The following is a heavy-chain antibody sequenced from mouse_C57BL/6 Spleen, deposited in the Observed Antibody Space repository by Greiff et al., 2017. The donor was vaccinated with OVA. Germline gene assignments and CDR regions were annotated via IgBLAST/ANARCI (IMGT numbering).Heavy chain of an antibody. CDR3: AREGGSSPSWFDY. D-gene: IGHD1-1*01. CDR1: GYTFTSYW. CDR2: IDPSDSET. V-gene: IGHV1-52*01. J-gene: IGHJ3*01. Sequence: QVQLQQPGAELVRPGSSVKLSCKASGYTFTSYWMHWVKQRPIQGLEWIGNIDPSDSETHYNQKFKDKATLTVDKSSSTAYMQLSSLTSEDSAVYYCAREGGSSPSWFDYWGEGTLVTVSA.